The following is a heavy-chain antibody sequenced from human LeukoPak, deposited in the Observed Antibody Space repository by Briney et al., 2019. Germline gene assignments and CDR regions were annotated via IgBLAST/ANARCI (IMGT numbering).Heavy chain of an antibody. V-gene: IGHV3-15*01. CDR1: GFTFSNAW. J-gene: IGHJ4*02. Sequence: GGSLRLSCAASGFTFSNAWMSWVRQAPGKGLEWVGRIKSKTDGGTTDYAAPVKGRFTISRDDSKNTLYLQMNSLKTEDTAVYYCTTHTLVTYYYDSSGYYYFDYWGQGTLVTVSS. CDR3: TTHTLVTYYYDSSGYYYFDY. CDR2: IKSKTDGGTT. D-gene: IGHD3-22*01.